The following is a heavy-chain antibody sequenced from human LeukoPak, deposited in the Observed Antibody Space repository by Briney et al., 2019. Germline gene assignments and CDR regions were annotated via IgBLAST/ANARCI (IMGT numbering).Heavy chain of an antibody. CDR1: GGSFSGYY. D-gene: IGHD2-8*02. V-gene: IGHV3-11*04. Sequence: LSLTCGVFGGSFSGYYWTWLRQTPGKGLDWLSYISSRDDTIYYADSVKGRFTISRDNAKNSLYLQMNSLSAEDTAVYYCARENRGPCTGTNCFIDYWGQGTLVTVSS. J-gene: IGHJ4*02. CDR3: ARENRGPCTGTNCFIDY. CDR2: ISSRDDTI.